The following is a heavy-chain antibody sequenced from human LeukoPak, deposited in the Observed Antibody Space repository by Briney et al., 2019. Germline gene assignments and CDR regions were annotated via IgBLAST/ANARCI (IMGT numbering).Heavy chain of an antibody. CDR2: MSATGSII. D-gene: IGHD4-23*01. Sequence: GGALRLYCAASGFNVSSNYMSWVRQAPGKGLDWVSDMSATGSIINYADSVKGRFTISRDNAKSSLYLQMNSLRDEDKAVYYCARVRGPTVATMYYDYWGQGTLITVSS. CDR3: ARVRGPTVATMYYDY. J-gene: IGHJ4*02. CDR1: GFNVSSNY. V-gene: IGHV3-11*04.